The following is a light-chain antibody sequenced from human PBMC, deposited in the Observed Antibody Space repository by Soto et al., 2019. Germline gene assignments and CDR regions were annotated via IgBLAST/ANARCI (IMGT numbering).Light chain of an antibody. CDR2: SAS. CDR3: QRYDDAPLT. CDR1: QDISNY. J-gene: IGKJ4*01. V-gene: IGKV1-27*01. Sequence: DIQMTQSPSSLSASVGDRVTMTCRASQDISNYLVWYHQQPGKVPKLLIYSASTLHSGVPSRFSGSGSGTDFTLTISSLQPEDVGTYYCQRYDDAPLTFGGGTKVDIK.